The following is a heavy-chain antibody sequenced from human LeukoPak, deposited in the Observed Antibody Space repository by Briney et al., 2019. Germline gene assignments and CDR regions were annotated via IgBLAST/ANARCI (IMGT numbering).Heavy chain of an antibody. CDR1: GFTFSSYS. J-gene: IGHJ4*02. CDR2: ISSSSSYI. V-gene: IGHV3-21*01. CDR3: ATSAAGTGPDY. Sequence: PGGSLRLSCAASGFTFSSYSMNWVRQAPGKGLEWVSSISSSSSYIYYADSVKGRFTISRDNAKNSLYLHMNSLRAEDTAVYYCATSAAGTGPDYWGQGTLVTVSS. D-gene: IGHD6-13*01.